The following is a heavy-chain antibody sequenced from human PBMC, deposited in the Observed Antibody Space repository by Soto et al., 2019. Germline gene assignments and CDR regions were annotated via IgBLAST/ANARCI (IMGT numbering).Heavy chain of an antibody. CDR2: ISAYNGNT. CDR1: GYTFTSYC. Sequence: ASVKVSCKASGYTFTSYCISWVRHAPGQGLEWMGWISAYNGNTNYAQKLQGRVTMTTDTSTSTAYMELRSLRSDDTAVYYCARASSRPIAAAGRGFDYWGQGTLVTVSS. J-gene: IGHJ4*02. D-gene: IGHD6-13*01. V-gene: IGHV1-18*01. CDR3: ARASSRPIAAAGRGFDY.